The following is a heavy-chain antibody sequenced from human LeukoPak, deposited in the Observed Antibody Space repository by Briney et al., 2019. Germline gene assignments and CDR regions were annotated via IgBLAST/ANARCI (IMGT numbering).Heavy chain of an antibody. CDR2: ISWNSGSI. J-gene: IGHJ4*02. D-gene: IGHD5-18*01. Sequence: GRSLRLPCAASGFTFDDYAMHWVRHAPGKGLEWVSGISWNSGSIGYADSVKGRFTISRDNAKNSLYLQMNSLRAEDTALYYCAKGYSYGYVIDYWGQGTLVTVSS. V-gene: IGHV3-9*01. CDR1: GFTFDDYA. CDR3: AKGYSYGYVIDY.